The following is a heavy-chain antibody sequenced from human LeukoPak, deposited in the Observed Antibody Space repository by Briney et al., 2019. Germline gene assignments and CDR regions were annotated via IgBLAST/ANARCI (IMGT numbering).Heavy chain of an antibody. Sequence: KPSETLSLTCTVSGGSISSGSYYWGWIRQPPGKGLEWIGNIYYGGSTYYNPSLKSRVTISVDTSKNQFSLNLNSVTAADTAVYYCARHRFGYNYDRSPNWFDPWGQGTLVTVSS. CDR1: GGSISSGSYY. CDR2: IYYGGST. D-gene: IGHD5-18*01. V-gene: IGHV4-39*01. J-gene: IGHJ5*02. CDR3: ARHRFGYNYDRSPNWFDP.